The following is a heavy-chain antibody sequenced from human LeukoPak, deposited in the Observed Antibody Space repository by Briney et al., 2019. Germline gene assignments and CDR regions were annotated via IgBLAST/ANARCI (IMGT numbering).Heavy chain of an antibody. D-gene: IGHD1-7*01. Sequence: GGSLRLSCAASGFTFSNCAMSWVRQAPGKGLEWVSAISGSGDSTFYADSVKGRFTISRDNSKNTLYLQMNSLRAEDTAAYYCAKDKELELRGPLDYWGQGTLVTVSS. CDR2: ISGSGDST. CDR3: AKDKELELRGPLDY. J-gene: IGHJ4*02. CDR1: GFTFSNCA. V-gene: IGHV3-23*01.